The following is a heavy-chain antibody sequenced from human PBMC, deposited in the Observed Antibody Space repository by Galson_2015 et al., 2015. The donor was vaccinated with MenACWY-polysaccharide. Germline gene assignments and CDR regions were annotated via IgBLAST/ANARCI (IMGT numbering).Heavy chain of an antibody. CDR3: ARRRGGLGNYFDY. V-gene: IGHV3-74*01. Sequence: SLRLSCAGSGFVFSSSWMHWVRQAPGKGLVWVSRINIDGSVTNYADSVKGRFTISRDNAKNTQYLQMNSLRAEDTAVYYCARRRGGLGNYFDYWGQGTLVTVSS. J-gene: IGHJ4*02. CDR1: GFVFSSSW. CDR2: INIDGSVT. D-gene: IGHD3-16*01.